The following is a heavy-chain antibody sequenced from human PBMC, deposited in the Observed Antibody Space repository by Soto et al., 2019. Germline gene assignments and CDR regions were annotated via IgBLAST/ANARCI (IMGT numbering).Heavy chain of an antibody. CDR1: GFTFSSYA. V-gene: IGHV3-23*01. CDR3: AKEGGYCSSTSCYGRGYC. Sequence: EVQLLESGGGLVQPGGSLRLSCAASGFTFSSYAMSWVRQAPGKGLEWVSAISGSGGSTYYADSVKGRFTISRDNSKNALSPQMNSLRAEDTAVYYCAKEGGYCSSTSCYGRGYCWGQGTVVTVSS. CDR2: ISGSGGST. J-gene: IGHJ4*02. D-gene: IGHD2-2*03.